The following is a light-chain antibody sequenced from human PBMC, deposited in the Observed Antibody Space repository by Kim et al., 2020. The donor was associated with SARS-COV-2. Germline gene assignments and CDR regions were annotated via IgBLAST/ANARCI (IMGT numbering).Light chain of an antibody. CDR3: QQYNKWPRT. CDR2: DAS. V-gene: IGKV3-15*01. CDR1: QSVSSN. Sequence: EAVMTQSPATLSVSPGERATLSCTASQSVSSNLAWYQQKPGQAPRLLISDASTRATGIPARFSGGGSGTDFTLTISSLQSEDFAVYYCQQYNKWPRTFGQGTKVDIK. J-gene: IGKJ1*01.